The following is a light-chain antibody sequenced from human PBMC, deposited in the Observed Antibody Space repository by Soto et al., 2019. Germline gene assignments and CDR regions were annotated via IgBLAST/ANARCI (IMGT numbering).Light chain of an antibody. CDR2: GAS. CDR1: QSVSSSY. CDR3: QQYGSSPAWT. Sequence: EIVLTQSPGTLSLSPGERATLSCRASQSVSSSYLAWYQQKPGQAPRLLIYGASSRATGIPDRFSGSGSGTDFTLTISRLEHQDPAVYYSQQYGSSPAWTFGQATKVDIK. V-gene: IGKV3-20*01. J-gene: IGKJ1*01.